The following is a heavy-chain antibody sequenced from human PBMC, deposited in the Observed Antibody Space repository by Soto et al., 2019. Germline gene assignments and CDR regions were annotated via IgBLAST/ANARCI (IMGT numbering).Heavy chain of an antibody. J-gene: IGHJ3*02. V-gene: IGHV3-33*01. CDR1: GFTFSSYG. D-gene: IGHD5-12*01. CDR2: IWYDGSNT. Sequence: GGSLRLSCAASGFTFSSYGMHWVRQAPGKGLEWVAVIWYDGSNTYYADSVKGRFTISRDNSKNTLYLQMNSLRAEDTAVYYCARETVEMATIYAFDIWGQGTMVTVSS. CDR3: ARETVEMATIYAFDI.